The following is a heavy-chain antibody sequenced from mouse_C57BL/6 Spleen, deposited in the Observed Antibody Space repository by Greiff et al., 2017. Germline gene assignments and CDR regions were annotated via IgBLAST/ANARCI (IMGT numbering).Heavy chain of an antibody. CDR1: GYTFTSYW. J-gene: IGHJ3*01. CDR2: IHPNSGST. CDR3: ASGTGPFAY. Sequence: QVQLQQPGAELVKPGASVKLSCKASGYTFTSYWMHWVKQRPGQGLEWIGMIHPNSGSTNYNAKFKSKATLTVDKSSSTAYMQLSSLTSEDSAVYYCASGTGPFAYWGQGTLVTVSA. V-gene: IGHV1-64*01. D-gene: IGHD3-3*01.